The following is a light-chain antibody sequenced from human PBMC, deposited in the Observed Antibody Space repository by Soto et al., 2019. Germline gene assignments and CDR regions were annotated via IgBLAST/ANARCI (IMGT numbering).Light chain of an antibody. V-gene: IGKV1-5*01. CDR3: QQYNDYPYT. Sequence: IQMTQSPSTLSASVGDRVTITCRASRSIGSWLAWYQQRPGKAPKLLVYDASSLQSGVPSRFSGTGFETEFSLTISSLQPDDFATYYCQQYNDYPYTFAQVTKLEI. CDR1: RSIGSW. CDR2: DAS. J-gene: IGKJ2*01.